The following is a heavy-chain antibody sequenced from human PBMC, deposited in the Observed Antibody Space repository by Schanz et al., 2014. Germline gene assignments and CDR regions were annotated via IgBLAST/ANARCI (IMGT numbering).Heavy chain of an antibody. CDR2: ISYDGSHK. Sequence: QVQLVESGGGVVQPGRSLRLSCAASGFTFSNFAIHWVRQAPGKGLEWVAVISYDGSHKDYADSVKGRFTISRDNSKNTLYLQMNSLRDEDTALYYCAKDMHKDYGGKPQAFDIWGQGTMVTVSS. V-gene: IGHV3-30*04. CDR3: AKDMHKDYGGKPQAFDI. D-gene: IGHD4-17*01. J-gene: IGHJ3*02. CDR1: GFTFSNFA.